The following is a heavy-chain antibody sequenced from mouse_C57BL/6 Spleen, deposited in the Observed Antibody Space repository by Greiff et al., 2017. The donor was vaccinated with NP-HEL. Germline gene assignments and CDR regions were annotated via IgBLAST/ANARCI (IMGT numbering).Heavy chain of an antibody. V-gene: IGHV3-6*01. D-gene: IGHD3-2*02. Sequence: EVQLQESGPGLVKPSQSLSLTCSVTGYSITSGYYWNWIRQFPGNKLEWMGYISYDGSNNYNPSLKNRISITRDTSKNQFFLKLNSVTTEDTATYYCARDETAQATGFAYWGQGTLVTVSA. CDR2: ISYDGSN. CDR3: ARDETAQATGFAY. CDR1: GYSITSGYY. J-gene: IGHJ3*01.